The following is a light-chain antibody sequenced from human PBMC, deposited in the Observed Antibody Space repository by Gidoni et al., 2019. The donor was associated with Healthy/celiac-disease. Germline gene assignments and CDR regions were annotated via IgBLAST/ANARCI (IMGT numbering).Light chain of an antibody. CDR1: QSVLYSSNNKNY. Sequence: DIVMTQSPDSLAVSLGERATINCKSSQSVLYSSNNKNYLAWYQQKPGQHPKLLIYWASTRESGVPDRFSGSGSGTDFTLTISSLQAEDVAVYYCQQYYSTPLTFXXXTRLEIK. J-gene: IGKJ5*01. CDR3: QQYYSTPLT. CDR2: WAS. V-gene: IGKV4-1*01.